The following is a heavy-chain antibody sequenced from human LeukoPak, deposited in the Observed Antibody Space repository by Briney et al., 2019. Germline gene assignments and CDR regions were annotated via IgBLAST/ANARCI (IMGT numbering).Heavy chain of an antibody. V-gene: IGHV3-9*01. CDR1: GFTFDDYA. D-gene: IGHD3-22*01. CDR2: ISWNSGSI. CDR3: AKVVRSSGYYYHMDY. Sequence: PGGSLRLSCAASGFTFDDYAMHWVRQAPGKGLEWVSGISWNSGSIGYADSVKGRFTISRDNSKNTLYLQMNSLRAEDTAVYYCAKVVRSSGYYYHMDYWGQGTLVTVSS. J-gene: IGHJ4*02.